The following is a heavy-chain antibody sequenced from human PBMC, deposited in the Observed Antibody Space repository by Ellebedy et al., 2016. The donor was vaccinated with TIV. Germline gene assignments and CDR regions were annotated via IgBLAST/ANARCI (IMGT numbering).Heavy chain of an antibody. D-gene: IGHD3-22*01. CDR1: GFTFSSYA. CDR3: AKGRGGGSDSSAPRYYFDY. CDR2: ISNTGSRT. Sequence: GESLKISCAASGFTFSSYAMSWVRQAPGKGLEWASTISNTGSRTYYADSVEGRFIISRDNSKKTLYLQMNSLRAEETAVYYCAKGRGGGSDSSAPRYYFDYWGLGTLVTVSS. J-gene: IGHJ4*02. V-gene: IGHV3-23*01.